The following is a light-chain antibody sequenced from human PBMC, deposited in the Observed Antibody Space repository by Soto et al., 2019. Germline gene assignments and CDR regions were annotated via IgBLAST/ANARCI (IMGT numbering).Light chain of an antibody. CDR2: DAS. CDR1: QSVSSY. Sequence: EIVLTQSPATLSLSPGERATLSCRASQSVSSYLAWYQQKPGQAPRLLIYDASNRATGIPARFSGSGSGTDSTLTISSLEPEDFAVYYCQQRSNWPPLFTFGPGTKVDI. CDR3: QQRSNWPPLFT. J-gene: IGKJ3*01. V-gene: IGKV3-11*01.